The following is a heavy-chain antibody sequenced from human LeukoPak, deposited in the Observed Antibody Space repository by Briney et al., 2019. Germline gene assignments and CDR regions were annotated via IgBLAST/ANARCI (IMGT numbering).Heavy chain of an antibody. V-gene: IGHV4-39*07. CDR3: ARPVDTAMAAYFDY. J-gene: IGHJ4*02. D-gene: IGHD5-18*01. Sequence: PSGTLSLTCPVSGGSISSSSYYWGWIRQPPGKGLAWIGSIYYSGSTYYTPSLKSRVTISVDTSKNQFSLKLSSVTAADTAVYYCARPVDTAMAAYFDYWGQGTLVTVPS. CDR2: IYYSGST. CDR1: GGSISSSSYY.